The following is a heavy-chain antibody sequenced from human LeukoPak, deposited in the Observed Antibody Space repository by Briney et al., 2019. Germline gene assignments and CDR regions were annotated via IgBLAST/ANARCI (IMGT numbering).Heavy chain of an antibody. D-gene: IGHD3-22*01. Sequence: SETLSLTCTVSGGSISNYYWSWIRQPAGKGLEWIGRIYTSGSTSYNPSLKSRVTMSIDMPKNQFSLKLNSLTAADTAVYYCARDAHYYDSSGYYFPYGMDVWGQGTTVTVSS. CDR1: GGSISNYY. CDR2: IYTSGST. J-gene: IGHJ6*02. CDR3: ARDAHYYDSSGYYFPYGMDV. V-gene: IGHV4-4*07.